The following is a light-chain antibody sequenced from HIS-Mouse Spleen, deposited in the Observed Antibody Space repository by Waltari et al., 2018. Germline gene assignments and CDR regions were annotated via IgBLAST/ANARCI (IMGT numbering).Light chain of an antibody. CDR1: QGISSY. CDR3: QQLNSYPPT. CDR2: AAS. J-gene: IGKJ1*01. V-gene: IGKV1-9*01. Sequence: DIQFTQSPSFLSASVGDRVTITCRASQGISSYLACYQQKPGKAPKLLIYAASTLQSGVPSRFSGSGSGTEFTLTISSLQPEDFATYYCQQLNSYPPTFGQGTKVEIK.